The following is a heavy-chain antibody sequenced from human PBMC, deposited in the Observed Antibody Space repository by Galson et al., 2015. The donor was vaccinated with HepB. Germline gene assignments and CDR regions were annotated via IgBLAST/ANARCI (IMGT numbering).Heavy chain of an antibody. CDR3: ARIVGATFLPDY. Sequence: PALVKPTPTLTLTCTFSGFSLSTSGMCVSRIRQPPGKALEWLALIDWDDDKYYSTSLKTRLTISKDTSKNQVVLTMTNMDPVDTATYYCARIVGATFLPDYWGQGTLVTVSS. J-gene: IGHJ4*02. V-gene: IGHV2-70*01. D-gene: IGHD1-26*01. CDR1: GFSLSTSGMC. CDR2: IDWDDDK.